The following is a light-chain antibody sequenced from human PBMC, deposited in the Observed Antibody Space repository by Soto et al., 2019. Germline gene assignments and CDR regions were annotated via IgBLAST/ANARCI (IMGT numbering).Light chain of an antibody. CDR1: QDISNY. CDR2: DAS. CDR3: QQYDNLPFT. V-gene: IGKV1-33*01. Sequence: DIQMTQSPSSLSASVGDRVTITCQASQDISNYLNWYQQKPGKAPKLLIYDASNLETGVPSRFSGSGSVTDFTFTISSLQPEDIATYYCQQYDNLPFTFGPGTIVDIK. J-gene: IGKJ3*01.